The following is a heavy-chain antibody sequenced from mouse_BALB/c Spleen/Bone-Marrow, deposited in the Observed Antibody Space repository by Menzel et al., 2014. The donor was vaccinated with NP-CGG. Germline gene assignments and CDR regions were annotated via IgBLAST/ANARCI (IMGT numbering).Heavy chain of an antibody. CDR3: ARGNYDYDDYTLDY. D-gene: IGHD2-4*01. J-gene: IGHJ4*01. CDR2: IFPGDGDT. CDR1: GYVFSSHW. V-gene: IGHV1-80*01. Sequence: VKVVESGAELVRPGSSVKISCKASGYVFSSHWMNWVQQRPGQGLEWIGRIFPGDGDTDYNGKFKGQATLTADKSSSTAYMQLSSLTAEYSAVYFCARGNYDYDDYTLDYWGQGTSATVSS.